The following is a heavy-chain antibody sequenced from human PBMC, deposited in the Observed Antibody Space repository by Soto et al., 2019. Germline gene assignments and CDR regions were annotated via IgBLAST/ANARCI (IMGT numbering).Heavy chain of an antibody. Sequence: ASVKVSCKASGYTFTGYAMHWVRQAPGQRLERMGGIIPIFGTANYAQKFQGRVTITADESTSTAYMELSSLRSEDTAVYYCAREITYCISTSCYEYNWFDPWGQGTLVTVSS. CDR3: AREITYCISTSCYEYNWFDP. CDR1: GYTFTGYA. CDR2: IIPIFGTA. D-gene: IGHD2-2*01. V-gene: IGHV1-69*13. J-gene: IGHJ5*02.